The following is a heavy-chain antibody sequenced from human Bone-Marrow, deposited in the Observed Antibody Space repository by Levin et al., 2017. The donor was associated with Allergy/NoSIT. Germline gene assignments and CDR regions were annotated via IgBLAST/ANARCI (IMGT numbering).Heavy chain of an antibody. J-gene: IGHJ6*03. CDR1: GFTFGDYG. Sequence: GGSLRLSCAASGFTFGDYGFSWVRQAPGKGLEWVAFIRNKAYGGTTEYAASVKGRFTISRDDSKSIAYLQMNSLRTEDTAVYYCSRWITVIDYYYYYYMDVWGEGTTLTVSS. D-gene: IGHD3-16*01. CDR3: SRWITVIDYYYYYYMDV. CDR2: IRNKAYGGTT. V-gene: IGHV3-49*04.